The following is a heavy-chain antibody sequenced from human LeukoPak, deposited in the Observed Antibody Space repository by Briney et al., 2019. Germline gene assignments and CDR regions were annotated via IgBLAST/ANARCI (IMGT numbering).Heavy chain of an antibody. V-gene: IGHV3-21*01. Sequence: GGSLRLSCAASGFTFSSYSMNWVRQAPGKGLEWVSVIYSGGSTYYADSVKGRFTISRDNAKDSLYLQMNSLRAEDTAVYYCARPAYCGGNCYYFPDYWGQGTLVTVSS. CDR3: ARPAYCGGNCYYFPDY. CDR2: IYSGGST. J-gene: IGHJ4*02. D-gene: IGHD2-21*02. CDR1: GFTFSSYS.